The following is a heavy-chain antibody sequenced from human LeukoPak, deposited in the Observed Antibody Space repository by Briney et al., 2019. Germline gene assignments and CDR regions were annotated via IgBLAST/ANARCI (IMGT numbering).Heavy chain of an antibody. D-gene: IGHD2-21*02. V-gene: IGHV4-39*07. Sequence: QPSETLSLTCTVSGGSISSSSYYWGWIRQPPGKGLEWIGSIYYSGSTYYNPSLKSRVTISVDTSKNQFSLKMTSVTAADTAMYYCARDTALWTFDIWGQGTMVTVSS. CDR1: GGSISSSSYY. CDR2: IYYSGST. J-gene: IGHJ3*02. CDR3: ARDTALWTFDI.